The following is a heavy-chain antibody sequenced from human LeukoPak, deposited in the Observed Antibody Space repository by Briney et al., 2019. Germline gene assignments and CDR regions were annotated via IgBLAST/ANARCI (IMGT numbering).Heavy chain of an antibody. CDR2: ISSSSGTI. CDR1: GFTFSAYS. Sequence: GGSLRLSCAASGFTFSAYSMNWVRQAPGKGLEWVSYISSSSGTIYYADSVKGRFTISRDNAKNSPYLQMNSLRVEDTAVFYCAREPDDYGDYWGQGTLVTVSS. V-gene: IGHV3-48*04. CDR3: AREPDDYGDY. J-gene: IGHJ4*02.